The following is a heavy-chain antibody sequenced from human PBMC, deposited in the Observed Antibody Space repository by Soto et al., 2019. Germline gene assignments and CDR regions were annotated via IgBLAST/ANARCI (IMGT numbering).Heavy chain of an antibody. Sequence: KASETLSLTCTVSGGSISIGGYYWIWIRQHPGKGLEWIGYIYYSGSTYYNPSLKSRVTISVDTSKNQFSLKLSSVTAADTAVYYCASQSDYYGSGSQDYWGQGTLVTVSS. V-gene: IGHV4-31*03. D-gene: IGHD3-10*01. CDR2: IYYSGST. J-gene: IGHJ4*02. CDR1: GGSISIGGYY. CDR3: ASQSDYYGSGSQDY.